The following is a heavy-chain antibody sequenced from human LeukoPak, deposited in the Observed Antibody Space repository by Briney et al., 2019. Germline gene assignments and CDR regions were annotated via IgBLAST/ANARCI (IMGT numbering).Heavy chain of an antibody. CDR2: ISSSSGNV. Sequence: GGSLRLSCEASGFTFSGYTMNWVRQAPGKGLEWVAAISSSSGNVYYADSVKGRFTISRDNAENSLHLQMSSLRAGDTAVYYCARGFVCSSTSCRWGEAFDVWGQGTMVTVSS. V-gene: IGHV3-21*01. CDR1: GFTFSGYT. CDR3: ARGFVCSSTSCRWGEAFDV. D-gene: IGHD2-2*01. J-gene: IGHJ3*01.